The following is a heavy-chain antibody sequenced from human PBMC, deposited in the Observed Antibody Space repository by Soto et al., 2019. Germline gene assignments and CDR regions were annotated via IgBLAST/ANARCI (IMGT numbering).Heavy chain of an antibody. D-gene: IGHD6-19*01. CDR2: INHSGST. CDR1: GGSFSGYY. V-gene: IGHV4-34*01. J-gene: IGHJ6*01. Sequence: SETLSLTCAVYGGSFSGYYWSWIRQPPGKGLEWIGEINHSGSTNYNPSLKSRVTISVDTSKNQFSLKLSSVTAADTAVYYCARGWDSSGWNYYSYGMDVWGQGTTVTVSS. CDR3: ARGWDSSGWNYYSYGMDV.